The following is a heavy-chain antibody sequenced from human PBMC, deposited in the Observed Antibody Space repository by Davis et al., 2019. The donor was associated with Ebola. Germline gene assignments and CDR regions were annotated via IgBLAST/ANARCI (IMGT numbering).Heavy chain of an antibody. V-gene: IGHV3-49*04. D-gene: IGHD6-19*01. Sequence: GESLKISCTASGFTFGDYAMSWVRQAPGKGLEWVARIRNKANGFMTEYAASVKGRFTISRDDSKTSVYLQMNSLKSEDTAVYYCTAVAKTGWGQGTLVIVSS. CDR3: TAVAKTG. CDR2: IRNKANGFMT. J-gene: IGHJ4*02. CDR1: GFTFGDYA.